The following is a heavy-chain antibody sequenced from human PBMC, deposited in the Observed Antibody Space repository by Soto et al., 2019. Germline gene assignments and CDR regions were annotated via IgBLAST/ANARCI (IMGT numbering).Heavy chain of an antibody. Sequence: PGGSLRLSCAASGFTFSSYGMHWVRQAPGKGLEWVAVIWYDGSTKYYADSVKGRFTISRDNSKNTLYLQMNSLRAEDTAVYYCAREWGEGAVAVPYYFDYWGQGTLVTVSS. J-gene: IGHJ4*02. V-gene: IGHV3-33*08. CDR2: IWYDGSTK. CDR3: AREWGEGAVAVPYYFDY. D-gene: IGHD6-19*01. CDR1: GFTFSSYG.